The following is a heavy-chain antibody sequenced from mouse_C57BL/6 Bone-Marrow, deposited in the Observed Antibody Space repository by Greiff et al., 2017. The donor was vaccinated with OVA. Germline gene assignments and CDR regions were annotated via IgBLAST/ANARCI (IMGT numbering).Heavy chain of an antibody. D-gene: IGHD3-1*01. CDR3: ARQLRMDY. CDR2: IDPSDSYT. V-gene: IGHV1-69*01. J-gene: IGHJ4*01. CDR1: GYTFTSYW. Sequence: QVQLQQPGAELVMPGASVKLSCKASGYTFTSYWMHWVKQRPGLGLEWIGEIDPSDSYTNYNQKFKGKSTLTVDKSSSTAYMQLSSLTSGDAAVYYCARQLRMDYWGQGTSVTVSS.